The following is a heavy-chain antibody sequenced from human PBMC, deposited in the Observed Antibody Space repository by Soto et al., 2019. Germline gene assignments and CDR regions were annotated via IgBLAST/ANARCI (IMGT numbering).Heavy chain of an antibody. J-gene: IGHJ4*02. D-gene: IGHD5-12*01. CDR1: VGSISSYY. CDR3: ARLTGDGYNYPDFDY. Sequence: SETLSLTCTVSVGSISSYYWSWIRQPPGKGLEWIGYIYNSGRTQYNPSLKSRVTISVDTSKNQFSLKLSSVTAADTAVYYCARLTGDGYNYPDFDYWGQRTLVTVSS. V-gene: IGHV4-59*08. CDR2: IYNSGRT.